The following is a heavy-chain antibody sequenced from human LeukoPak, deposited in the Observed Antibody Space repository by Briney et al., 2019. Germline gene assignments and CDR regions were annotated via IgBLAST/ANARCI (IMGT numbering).Heavy chain of an antibody. CDR3: ARAGYGDYDLDY. J-gene: IGHJ4*02. CDR1: GGSISSYY. D-gene: IGHD4-17*01. V-gene: IGHV4-59*01. Sequence: SETLSLTCTVSGGSISSYYWSWIRQPPGKGLEWIGYIYYSGSTNYNPSLKSRVTISVDTSKNQFSLKLSSVTAADTAVYYCARAGYGDYDLDYWGQGTLVTVSS. CDR2: IYYSGST.